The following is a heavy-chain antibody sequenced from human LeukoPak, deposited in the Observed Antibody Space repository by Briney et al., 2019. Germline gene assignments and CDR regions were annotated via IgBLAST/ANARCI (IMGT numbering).Heavy chain of an antibody. CDR2: IYYSGST. CDR1: GGSISSSSYY. CDR3: AREMADYDILTGYYIPPFDY. J-gene: IGHJ4*02. Sequence: SETLSLTCTVSGGSISSSSYYWGWIRQPPGKGLEWLGSIYYSGSTYYNPSLKSRVTISVDTSKNQFSLKLSSVTAADTAVYYCAREMADYDILTGYYIPPFDYWGQGTLVTVSS. V-gene: IGHV4-39*07. D-gene: IGHD3-9*01.